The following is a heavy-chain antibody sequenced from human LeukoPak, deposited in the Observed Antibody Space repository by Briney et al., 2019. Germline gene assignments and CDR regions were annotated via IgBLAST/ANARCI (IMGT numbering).Heavy chain of an antibody. CDR1: GGSISSGSYY. D-gene: IGHD6-13*01. J-gene: IGHJ4*02. Sequence: SQALSLTCTVSGGSISSGSYYWSWIRQPAGKGLEWIGRIYTSGSTNYSPSLKSRVTISVDTSKNQFSLKLSSVTAADTAVYYCARDSGYSSSWYARYFDYWGQGTLVTVSS. CDR2: IYTSGST. CDR3: ARDSGYSSSWYARYFDY. V-gene: IGHV4-61*02.